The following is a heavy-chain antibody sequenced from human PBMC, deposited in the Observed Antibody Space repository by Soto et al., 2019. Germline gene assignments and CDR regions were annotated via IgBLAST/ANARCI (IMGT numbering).Heavy chain of an antibody. J-gene: IGHJ4*02. CDR1: GYTLTELS. Sequence: ASVEVSCKVSGYTLTELSMHWVRQAPGKGLEWMGGFDPEDGETIYAQKFQGRVTMTEDTSTDTAYMELSSLRSEDTAVYYCATDLRYSGYDSYYFDYWGQGTLVTVS. D-gene: IGHD5-12*01. CDR2: FDPEDGET. CDR3: ATDLRYSGYDSYYFDY. V-gene: IGHV1-24*01.